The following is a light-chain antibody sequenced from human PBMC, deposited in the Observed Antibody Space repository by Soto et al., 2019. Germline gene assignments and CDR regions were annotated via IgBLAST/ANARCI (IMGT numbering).Light chain of an antibody. V-gene: IGKV3-20*01. J-gene: IGKJ5*01. CDR2: GAS. CDR3: QQYGSSPQIT. CDR1: QSVSSN. Sequence: EIVMTQSPATLSVSPGERATLSCPASQSVSSNLSWYQPKPGQAPRLLSYGASSRATGIPDRFSGSGSGTDFTLTISRLEPEDFAVYYCQQYGSSPQITVGQGTRLEIK.